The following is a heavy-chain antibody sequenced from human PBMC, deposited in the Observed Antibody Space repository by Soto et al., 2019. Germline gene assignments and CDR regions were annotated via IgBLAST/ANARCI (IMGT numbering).Heavy chain of an antibody. Sequence: GGSLRLSCAASGFTVSSYYMIWARQAPGKGLEWVSVIYSGNTGTTYYAGSVKGRFTISRDISKNTVYLQMNSLRAEDTAVYYCTRLAAAGGIDCWGQGTLVTVSS. CDR2: IYSGNTGTT. J-gene: IGHJ4*02. V-gene: IGHV3-66*04. CDR3: TRLAAAGGIDC. CDR1: GFTVSSYY. D-gene: IGHD6-13*01.